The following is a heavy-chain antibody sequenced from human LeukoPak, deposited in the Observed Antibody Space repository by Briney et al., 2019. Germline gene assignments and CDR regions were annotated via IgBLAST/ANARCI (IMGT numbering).Heavy chain of an antibody. CDR3: ARDPGRGWSLEY. CDR1: GYTFTGDY. V-gene: IGHV1-2*02. Sequence: GASVKVSCKASGYTFTGDYMHWVRQAPGQGLEWMGWINPNSGGTKYAQKLQGRVTMTRDTSISTAYMEVSSLRSDDTAVYYCARDPGRGWSLEYWGQGTLVTVSS. J-gene: IGHJ4*02. D-gene: IGHD6-19*01. CDR2: INPNSGGT.